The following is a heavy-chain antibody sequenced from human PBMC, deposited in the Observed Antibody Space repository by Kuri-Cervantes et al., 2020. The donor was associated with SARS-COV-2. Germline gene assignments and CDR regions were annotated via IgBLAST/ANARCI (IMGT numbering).Heavy chain of an antibody. J-gene: IGHJ6*02. CDR1: GFTFSSYA. CDR3: ARSISGSYVYYYYGMDV. V-gene: IGHV3-30*04. D-gene: IGHD1-26*01. CDR2: ISYDGSNK. Sequence: GESLKISCAASGFTFSSYAMHWVRQAPGKGLEWVAVISYDGSNKYYADSVKGRFTISRDNSKNTLYLQMNSLRAEDTAVYYCARSISGSYVYYYYGMDVWGQGTTVTVSS.